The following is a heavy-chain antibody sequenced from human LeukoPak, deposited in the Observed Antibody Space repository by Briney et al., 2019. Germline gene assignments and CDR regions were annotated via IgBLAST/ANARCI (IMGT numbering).Heavy chain of an antibody. Sequence: GGSLRLSCAASGFTFSSYAMSWVRQAPGKGLEWVSAISGSGGSTYYADSVKGRFTISRDNSKNTLYLQMNSLRAEDTAVYYCAKVLITMVRGTDPGLDYWGQGTLVTVSS. V-gene: IGHV3-23*01. CDR3: AKVLITMVRGTDPGLDY. J-gene: IGHJ4*02. D-gene: IGHD3-10*01. CDR2: ISGSGGST. CDR1: GFTFSSYA.